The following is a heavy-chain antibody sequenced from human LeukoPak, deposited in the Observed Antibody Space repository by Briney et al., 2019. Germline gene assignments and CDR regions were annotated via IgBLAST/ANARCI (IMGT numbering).Heavy chain of an antibody. Sequence: GGSLRLSRAASGFIFKDYGMHWVRQAPGKGLEWVAVTSYDGTRQFYADSVKGRFTISRDNSNNTVYLQMNSLRPEDTAVYYCAKREAVTVTAEWDYLDYWGQGTLVTVSS. V-gene: IGHV3-30*18. D-gene: IGHD6-19*01. J-gene: IGHJ4*02. CDR1: GFIFKDYG. CDR3: AKREAVTVTAEWDYLDY. CDR2: TSYDGTRQ.